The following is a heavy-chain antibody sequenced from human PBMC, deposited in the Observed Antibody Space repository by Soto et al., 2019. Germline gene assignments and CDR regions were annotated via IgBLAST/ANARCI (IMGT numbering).Heavy chain of an antibody. CDR3: ARTHRARYFSVFNY. Sequence: SETLSLTCVVSNFSISSGYYWGWIRQSPAKGLEWISSIYRSGTTSYNPSVKSRVIISVDPSKNQFSLMLTAVTAADTAVYYCARTHRARYFSVFNYWGRGSLVTVSS. D-gene: IGHD1-26*01. CDR1: NFSISSGYY. V-gene: IGHV4-38-2*01. J-gene: IGHJ4*01. CDR2: IYRSGTT.